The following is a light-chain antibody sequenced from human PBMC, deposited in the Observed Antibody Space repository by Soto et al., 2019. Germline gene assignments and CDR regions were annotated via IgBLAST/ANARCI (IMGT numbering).Light chain of an antibody. J-gene: IGKJ2*01. CDR1: QSISSS. CDR3: HQYNNGPTYT. CDR2: GAS. V-gene: IGKV3-15*01. Sequence: EIVMTQSPATLSVSPGERATLSCRASQSISSSLAWYQQKPGQAPRLLIYGASTRANGIPDRFSGSGSGTEFTLTISSLQSEDFAVYSCHQYNNGPTYTFGQGTKLEIK.